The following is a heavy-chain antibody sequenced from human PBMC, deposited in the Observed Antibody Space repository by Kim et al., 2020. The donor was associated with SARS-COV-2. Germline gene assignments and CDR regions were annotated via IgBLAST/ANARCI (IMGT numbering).Heavy chain of an antibody. D-gene: IGHD3-10*01. CDR2: RNEGGNDQ. V-gene: IGHV3-7*01. CDR1: GFTFSSYW. CDR3: ARDATRGGDFDY. J-gene: IGHJ4*02. Sequence: GGSLRLSCAASGFTFSSYWMTWVRQAPGKGLEWVANRNEGGNDQNYVDSVKGRFTISRDNAKNALYLQMNSLRAEDTAVYYCARDATRGGDFDYWGQGTLVTVSS.